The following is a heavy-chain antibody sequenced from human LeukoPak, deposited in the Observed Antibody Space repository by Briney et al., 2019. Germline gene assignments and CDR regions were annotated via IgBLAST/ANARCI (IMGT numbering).Heavy chain of an antibody. CDR1: GFTFDDYA. D-gene: IGHD5-12*01. V-gene: IGHV3-9*01. J-gene: IGHJ6*02. Sequence: PGRSLRLSYAASGFTFDDYAMHWVRQAPGKGLEWVSGISWNSGSIGYADSVKGRFTISRDNAKNSLYLQMNSLRAEDTALYYCAKDIVATIFYCGMDVWGQGTTVTVSS. CDR2: ISWNSGSI. CDR3: AKDIVATIFYCGMDV.